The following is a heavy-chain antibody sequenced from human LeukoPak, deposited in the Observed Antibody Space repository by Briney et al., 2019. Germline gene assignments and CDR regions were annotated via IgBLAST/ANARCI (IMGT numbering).Heavy chain of an antibody. Sequence: GGSLRLSCAASGFTVSSNYMSWVRQAPGKGLEWVSVIYSGGSTYYADSVKGRSTISRDNSKNTLYLQMNSLRAEDTAVYYCARARGAVGRIDYWGQGTLVTVSS. J-gene: IGHJ4*02. CDR1: GFTVSSNY. V-gene: IGHV3-66*02. CDR2: IYSGGST. D-gene: IGHD6-19*01. CDR3: ARARGAVGRIDY.